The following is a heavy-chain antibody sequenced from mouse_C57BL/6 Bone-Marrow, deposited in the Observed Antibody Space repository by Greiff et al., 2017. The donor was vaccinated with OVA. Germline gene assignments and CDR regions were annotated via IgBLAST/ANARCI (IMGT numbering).Heavy chain of an antibody. V-gene: IGHV14-3*01. Sequence: EVQLVESVAELVRPGASVKLSCTASGFNIKNTYMHWVKQRPEQGLEWIGRIDPANDNTKYAPKFPGKATMTAATSSNTAYLQLSRLSSEDTAVYCCARVNFGSSFYAMDYWGQGTSVTVSS. CDR1: GFNIKNTY. J-gene: IGHJ4*01. D-gene: IGHD1-1*01. CDR2: IDPANDNT. CDR3: ARVNFGSSFYAMDY.